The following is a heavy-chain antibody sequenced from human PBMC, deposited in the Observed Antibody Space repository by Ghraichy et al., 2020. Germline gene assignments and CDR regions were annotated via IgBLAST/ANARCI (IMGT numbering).Heavy chain of an antibody. Sequence: SQTLSLTCTVSGGSIRSYYWSWIRHVPGKGLEWIGYVYYNGNIDYSPSLKSRATISVDNSKNQFALRLTSVTAADTAVYYCARRGRGYSLYFYGLDIWGQGTTVTVSS. CDR3: ARRGRGYSLYFYGLDI. CDR1: GGSIRSYY. J-gene: IGHJ6*02. CDR2: VYYNGNI. V-gene: IGHV4-59*08. D-gene: IGHD5-18*01.